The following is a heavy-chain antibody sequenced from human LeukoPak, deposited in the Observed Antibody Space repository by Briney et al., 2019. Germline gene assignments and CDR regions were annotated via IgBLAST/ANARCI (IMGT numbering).Heavy chain of an antibody. CDR2: IHTSGST. D-gene: IGHD2-2*01. CDR3: ARGVNIVVVPAAVYYYYMDV. J-gene: IGHJ6*03. V-gene: IGHV4-4*07. Sequence: SETLSLNCTVSGGSISSYYWSWIRQPAGKGLEWIGRIHTSGSTNYNPSLKSRVTMSVDTSKNQFSLKLSSVTAADTAVYYCARGVNIVVVPAAVYYYYMDVWGKGTTVTVSS. CDR1: GGSISSYY.